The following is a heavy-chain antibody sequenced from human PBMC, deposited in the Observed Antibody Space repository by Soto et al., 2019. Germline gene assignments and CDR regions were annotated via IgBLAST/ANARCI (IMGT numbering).Heavy chain of an antibody. CDR2: INAGNCNT. CDR1: GYTFTSYP. Sequence: SVNVSCKAPGYTFTSYPMHWVRQAPGQRLEWMGWINAGNCNTNYSNTFQCSVTIIRDTSASTAYMELSSLRSEDTAVYYCSRWSTVVVPAADLFDYWGQGTLVTVSS. CDR3: SRWSTVVVPAADLFDY. V-gene: IGHV1-3*01. D-gene: IGHD2-2*01. J-gene: IGHJ4*02.